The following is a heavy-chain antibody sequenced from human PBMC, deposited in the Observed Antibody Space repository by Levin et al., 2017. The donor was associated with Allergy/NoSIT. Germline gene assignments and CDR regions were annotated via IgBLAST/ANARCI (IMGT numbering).Heavy chain of an antibody. CDR1: GFTVSSNY. CDR3: AREVGLGFGDHAFDI. Sequence: GGSLRLSCAASGFTVSSNYMSWVRQAPGKGLEWVSVIYSGGSTYYADSVKGRFTISRDNSKNTLYLQMNSLRAEDTAVYYCAREVGLGFGDHAFDIWGQGTMVTVSS. J-gene: IGHJ3*02. CDR2: IYSGGST. V-gene: IGHV3-53*01. D-gene: IGHD3-10*01.